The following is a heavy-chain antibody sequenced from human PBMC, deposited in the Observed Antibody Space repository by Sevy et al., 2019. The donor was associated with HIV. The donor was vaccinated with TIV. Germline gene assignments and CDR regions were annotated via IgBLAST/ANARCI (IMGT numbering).Heavy chain of an antibody. Sequence: GGSLRLSCTASGFNMHPYNMHWVRQIPGKGLEWVSLIWSDGSKTYYIDSVKGRFTISRDNSKNPMYLQMNNLRVEDTDCYYCAKEGYFYDSRARDWFDPWGQGAQVTVSS. V-gene: IGHV3-33*06. J-gene: IGHJ5*02. CDR2: IWSDGSKT. CDR3: AKEGYFYDSRARDWFDP. CDR1: GFNMHPYN. D-gene: IGHD3-22*01.